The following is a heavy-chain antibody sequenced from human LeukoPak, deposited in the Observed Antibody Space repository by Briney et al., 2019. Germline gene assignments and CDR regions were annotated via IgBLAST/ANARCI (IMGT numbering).Heavy chain of an antibody. CDR2: IYPGDSDT. Sequence: GESLKISCKGSGYSFTSYWIGWVRQMPGKGLEWMGIIYPGDSDTRYSPSFQGQVTISADKSISTAYLQWSSLKASDTAMYYCARAVDYYDSSGYYSGDAFDIWGQGTMVTVSS. V-gene: IGHV5-51*01. CDR3: ARAVDYYDSSGYYSGDAFDI. D-gene: IGHD3-22*01. J-gene: IGHJ3*02. CDR1: GYSFTSYW.